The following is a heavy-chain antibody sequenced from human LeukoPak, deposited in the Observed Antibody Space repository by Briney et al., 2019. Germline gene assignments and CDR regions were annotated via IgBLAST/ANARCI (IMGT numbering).Heavy chain of an antibody. V-gene: IGHV3-30*18. CDR3: AKDSIVHGSGSYLNY. CDR1: GFTFSNYA. Sequence: GRSLSLSCAASGFTFSNYAMHWVRQAPGKGLEWVAIISYDGNKKYYADSVKGRFSISRDNPANVVFLQMNSLRAEHTAVYYCAKDSIVHGSGSYLNYWGQGTLVTVCS. CDR2: ISYDGNKK. J-gene: IGHJ4*02. D-gene: IGHD3-10*01.